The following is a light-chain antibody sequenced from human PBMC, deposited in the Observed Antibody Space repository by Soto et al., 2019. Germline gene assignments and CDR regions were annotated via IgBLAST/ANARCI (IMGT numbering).Light chain of an antibody. CDR2: GNS. J-gene: IGLJ2*01. CDR1: SSNIGAGYD. V-gene: IGLV1-40*01. Sequence: QSVLTQPPSVSGAPGQRVTISCTGSSSNIGAGYDVHWYQQLPGTAPKLLIYGNSNRPSGVPDRFSGSKSGPSASLAITGLQAEDEADYYCQSYDISLSVVFGGGTKLTVL. CDR3: QSYDISLSVV.